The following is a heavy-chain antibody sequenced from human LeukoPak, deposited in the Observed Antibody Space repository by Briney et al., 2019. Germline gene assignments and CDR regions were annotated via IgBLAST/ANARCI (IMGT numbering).Heavy chain of an antibody. D-gene: IGHD5-18*01. V-gene: IGHV1-18*04. J-gene: IGHJ4*02. Sequence: ASVKVSCKASGYTFTGYYMHWVRQAPGQGLEWMGWISAYNGNTNYAQKLQGRVTMTTDTSTSTAYMELRSLRSDDTAVYYCAREFLVDTAMVKFDYWGQGTLVTVSS. CDR3: AREFLVDTAMVKFDY. CDR1: GYTFTGYY. CDR2: ISAYNGNT.